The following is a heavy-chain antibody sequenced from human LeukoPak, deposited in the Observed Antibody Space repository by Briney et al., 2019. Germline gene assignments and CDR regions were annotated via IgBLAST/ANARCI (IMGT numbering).Heavy chain of an antibody. CDR1: GYTFTSYD. Sequence: GASAKVSCKASGYTFTSYDINWVRQATGQGLEWMGWLNPNSGNTGYAQKFQGRVTMTRNTSISAAYMELSSLRSEDTAVYYCARAPYYDYVWGSYRPDYWGQGTLVTVSS. V-gene: IGHV1-8*01. D-gene: IGHD3-16*02. CDR3: ARAPYYDYVWGSYRPDY. CDR2: LNPNSGNT. J-gene: IGHJ4*02.